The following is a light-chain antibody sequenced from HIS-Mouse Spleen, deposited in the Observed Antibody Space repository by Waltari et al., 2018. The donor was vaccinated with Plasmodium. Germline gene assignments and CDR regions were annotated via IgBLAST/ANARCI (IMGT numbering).Light chain of an antibody. V-gene: IGLV2-11*01. CDR1: STDVVGYTY. CDR2: DVS. Sequence: QSALTQPRSVSGSPGPSLTISCTGTSTDVVGYTYVSWYQQHPGKAPKLMIYDVSKRPSGVPDRFSGSKSGNTASLTISGLQAEDEADYYCCSYAGSYTYVFGTGTKVTVL. J-gene: IGLJ1*01. CDR3: CSYAGSYTYV.